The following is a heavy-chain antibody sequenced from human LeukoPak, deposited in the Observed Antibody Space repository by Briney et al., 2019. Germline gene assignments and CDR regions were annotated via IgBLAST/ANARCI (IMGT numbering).Heavy chain of an antibody. D-gene: IGHD3-3*01. CDR3: ARSARLMKGVVEVTALDD. Sequence: GGSLRLSCEDSGFTFRSYEMNWVRQAPGNGLEWIAYLSSSGSAFSYADSVKGRFTIARDNAKNSVYLEMNSLRADDTAVYYCARSARLMKGVVEVTALDDWGQGTLVTVSS. V-gene: IGHV3-48*03. CDR2: LSSSGSAF. CDR1: GFTFRSYE. J-gene: IGHJ4*02.